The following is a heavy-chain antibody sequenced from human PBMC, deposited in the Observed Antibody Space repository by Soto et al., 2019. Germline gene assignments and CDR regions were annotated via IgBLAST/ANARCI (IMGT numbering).Heavy chain of an antibody. CDR1: GFTFSSYS. CDR3: ARDGGWREFDP. D-gene: IGHD3-16*01. Sequence: GGSLRLSCAASGFTFSSYSMNWVRQAPGKGLEWVSYISSSSSTIYYADSVKGRFTISRDNAKNSLYLQMNSLRAEDTAVYYCARDGGWREFDPWGQGTLVTVSS. CDR2: ISSSSSTI. J-gene: IGHJ5*02. V-gene: IGHV3-48*01.